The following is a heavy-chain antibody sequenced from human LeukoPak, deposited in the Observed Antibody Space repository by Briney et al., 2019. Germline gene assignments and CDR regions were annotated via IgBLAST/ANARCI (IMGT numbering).Heavy chain of an antibody. CDR3: VTKTGPFDY. V-gene: IGHV5-51*01. D-gene: IGHD1-1*01. Sequence: GESLKISCKASGYSFTNYWLGWVRQMPGKGLEWMAIIYPSDSDTRYSPSFRGQVTISADKSITTAYLQWSSLKASDTAMYYCVTKTGPFDYWGQGTLVTVSS. J-gene: IGHJ4*02. CDR1: GYSFTNYW. CDR2: IYPSDSDT.